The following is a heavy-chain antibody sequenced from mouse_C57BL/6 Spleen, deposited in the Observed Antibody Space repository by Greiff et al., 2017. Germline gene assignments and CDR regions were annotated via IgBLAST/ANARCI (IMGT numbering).Heavy chain of an antibody. CDR2: INPNYGTT. J-gene: IGHJ4*01. V-gene: IGHV1-39*01. D-gene: IGHD1-1*01. CDR3: EIRVTTVGYYYAMDY. CDR1: GYSFTDYN. Sequence: EVKLQESGPELVKPGASVKISCKASGYSFTDYNMNWVKQSNGKSLEWIGVINPNYGTTSYNQKFKGKATLTEDKSSSTAYMQLSSLTTEDSAVYYGEIRVTTVGYYYAMDYWGQGTSVTVSS.